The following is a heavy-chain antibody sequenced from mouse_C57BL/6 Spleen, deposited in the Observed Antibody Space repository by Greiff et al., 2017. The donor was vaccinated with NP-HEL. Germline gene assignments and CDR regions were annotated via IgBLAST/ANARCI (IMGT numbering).Heavy chain of an antibody. CDR3: ARDYYPNFDY. CDR1: GYSITSGYY. V-gene: IGHV3-6*01. CDR2: ISYDGSN. D-gene: IGHD1-1*01. J-gene: IGHJ2*01. Sequence: EVQLVESGPGLVKPSQSLSLTCSVTGYSITSGYYWNWIRQFPGNKLEWMGYISYDGSNNYNPSLKNRISITRDTSKNQFFLKLNSVTTEDTATYYCARDYYPNFDYWGQGTTLTVSS.